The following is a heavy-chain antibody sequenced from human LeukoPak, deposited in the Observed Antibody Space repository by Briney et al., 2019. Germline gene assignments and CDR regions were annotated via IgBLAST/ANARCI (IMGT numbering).Heavy chain of an antibody. J-gene: IGHJ4*02. V-gene: IGHV4-4*07. Sequence: SETLSLTCTVSGGSISSYYWSWIRQPAGKGLEWIGRIYTSGSANYNPSLKSRVTMSVDTSKNQFSLKLSSVTAADTAVYYCASSDSSGSALGNWGQGTLVTVSS. CDR3: ASSDSSGSALGN. D-gene: IGHD6-19*01. CDR1: GGSISSYY. CDR2: IYTSGSA.